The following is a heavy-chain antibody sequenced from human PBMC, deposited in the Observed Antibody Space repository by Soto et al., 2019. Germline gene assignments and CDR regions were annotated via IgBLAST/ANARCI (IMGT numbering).Heavy chain of an antibody. V-gene: IGHV4-61*01. CDR1: GGSVSSGNYY. CDR2: LYYSGRL. CDR3: ARDPGYDSSGYFVDY. D-gene: IGHD3-22*01. J-gene: IGHJ4*02. Sequence: SETLSLTCTVSGGSVSSGNYYWSWIRQPPGKGLEWIGYLYYSGRLNYNPSLRSRVTISPDTSKNQFSLKLSSVTAADTAVYYCARDPGYDSSGYFVDYWGQGTLVTVSS.